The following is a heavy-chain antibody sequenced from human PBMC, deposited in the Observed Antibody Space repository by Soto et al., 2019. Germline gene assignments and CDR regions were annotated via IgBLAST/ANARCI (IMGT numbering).Heavy chain of an antibody. CDR1: GFTFSSYG. CDR2: ISYDGSNK. V-gene: IGHV3-30*18. D-gene: IGHD6-13*01. CDR3: AKETHTRYSSSWYFDY. Sequence: GGSLRLSCVASGFTFSSYGMHWVRQAPGKGLEWVAVISYDGSNKYYADSVKGRFTISRDNSKNTLYLQMNSLRAEDTAVYYCAKETHTRYSSSWYFDYWGQGTLVTVSS. J-gene: IGHJ4*02.